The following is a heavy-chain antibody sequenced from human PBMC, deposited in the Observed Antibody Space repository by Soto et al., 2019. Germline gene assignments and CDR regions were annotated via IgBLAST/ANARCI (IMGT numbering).Heavy chain of an antibody. CDR2: ISYDGTNK. CDR1: GFSFSNYA. D-gene: IGHD6-19*01. Sequence: QVQLVESGGGVVQPGRSLRLSCEASGFSFSNYAMHWVRQAPGKGLEWVAVISYDGTNKYYADSVKGRFTISGDNSRNTLYLQMNSLRAEDTAVYYCAKDMAAVAGPIDSWGQGTLVTVSA. J-gene: IGHJ4*02. CDR3: AKDMAAVAGPIDS. V-gene: IGHV3-30*18.